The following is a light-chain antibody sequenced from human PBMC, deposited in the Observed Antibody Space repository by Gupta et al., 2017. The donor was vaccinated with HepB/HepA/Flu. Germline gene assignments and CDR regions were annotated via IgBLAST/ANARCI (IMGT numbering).Light chain of an antibody. CDR1: ESVSNN. CDR3: QQYKNWPPDT. CDR2: GIS. V-gene: IGKV3-15*01. J-gene: IGKJ2*01. Sequence: DIVMTQSPATLSVSPGETATLSCRATESVSNNLAWYQKKPGQAPRLLIYGISTRDTGVPARFSGSGSGKDXTLTISXRQQEDYAVYYCQQYKNWPPDTFGXGTKVQIK.